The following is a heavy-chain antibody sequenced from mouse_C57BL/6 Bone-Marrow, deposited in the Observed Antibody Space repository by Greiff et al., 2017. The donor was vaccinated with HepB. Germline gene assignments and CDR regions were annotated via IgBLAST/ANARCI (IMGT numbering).Heavy chain of an antibody. V-gene: IGHV14-2*01. Sequence: EVQLQQSGAELVKPGASVKLSCTASGFSFNDYFMHWVKQRTEQRLEWIGRIYPEDGDTKYAPKFQGKATITADTSSNTAYLQLSILTSEDTAVYYCARNYYGNLYYFDYWGQGTTLTVSS. CDR2: IYPEDGDT. CDR3: ARNYYGNLYYFDY. J-gene: IGHJ2*01. D-gene: IGHD1-1*01. CDR1: GFSFNDYF.